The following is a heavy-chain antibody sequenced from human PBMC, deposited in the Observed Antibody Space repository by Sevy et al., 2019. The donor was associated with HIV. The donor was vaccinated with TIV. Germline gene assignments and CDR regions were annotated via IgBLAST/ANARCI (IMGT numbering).Heavy chain of an antibody. CDR3: GRRYFDL. J-gene: IGHJ4*02. V-gene: IGHV3-7*01. Sequence: GGSLRLSCVASGFTFDTYWMQWVRQAPGQGLEWVANIRQDGNEIYYADSVKGRFTISRDNAKESVYLQMSNLRVEDTGSNYCGRRYFDLWGQGTLVTVSS. CDR2: IRQDGNEI. CDR1: GFTFDTYW.